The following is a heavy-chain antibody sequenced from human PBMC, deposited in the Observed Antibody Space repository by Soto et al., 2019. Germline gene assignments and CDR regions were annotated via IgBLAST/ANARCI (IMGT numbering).Heavy chain of an antibody. CDR1: GGSISSGGYY. CDR3: ARDKPSGYFDY. Sequence: SETLSLTCTVSGGSISSGGYYWSWIRQHPGKGLEWIGYIYYSGITYYNPSLKSRVTISVDTSKNQFSLKLSSVTAADTAVYYCARDKPSGYFDYWGQGTLVTVSS. CDR2: IYYSGIT. V-gene: IGHV4-31*03. J-gene: IGHJ4*02. D-gene: IGHD3-10*01.